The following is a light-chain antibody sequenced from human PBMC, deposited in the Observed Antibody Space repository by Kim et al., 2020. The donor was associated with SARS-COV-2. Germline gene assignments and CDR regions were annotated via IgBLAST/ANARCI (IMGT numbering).Light chain of an antibody. CDR1: SSNIGTNT. Sequence: QSVLTQPPSVSGTPGQRVTISCSGSSSNIGTNTVKWYQQFPGTAPKLLIYSNSERPSGVPDRFSGSKSGTSAFLAISGLQSEDEAVYYCAAWDDSLNGRGVFGGGTQLTVL. CDR2: SNS. J-gene: IGLJ2*01. V-gene: IGLV1-44*01. CDR3: AAWDDSLNGRGV.